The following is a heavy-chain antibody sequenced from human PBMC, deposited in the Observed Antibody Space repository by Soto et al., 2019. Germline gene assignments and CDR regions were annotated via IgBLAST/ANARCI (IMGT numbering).Heavy chain of an antibody. Sequence: ASVKVSCKASGYTFTSYGISWVRQATGQGLERMGWMNPNSGNTGYAQKFQGRVTMTRNTSISTVYMELSSLRSEDTDVYYCARVARSPDYWGQGTLVTVSS. D-gene: IGHD2-15*01. CDR1: GYTFTSYG. V-gene: IGHV1-8*02. CDR3: ARVARSPDY. CDR2: MNPNSGNT. J-gene: IGHJ4*02.